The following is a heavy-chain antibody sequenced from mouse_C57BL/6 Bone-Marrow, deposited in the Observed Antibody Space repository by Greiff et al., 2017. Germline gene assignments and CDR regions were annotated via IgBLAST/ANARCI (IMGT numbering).Heavy chain of an antibody. CDR1: GYTFTDYY. Sequence: EVQLQQSGPVLVKPGASVKMSCKASGYTFTDYYMNWVKQSHGKSLEWIGVINPYNGGTSYNQKFKGKATLTVDKSSSTAYMELNSLTSEDSAVYYCATRYEYDGYFEVWGTGTTGTVSS. D-gene: IGHD2-4*01. V-gene: IGHV1-19*01. J-gene: IGHJ1*03. CDR2: INPYNGGT. CDR3: ATRYEYDGYFEV.